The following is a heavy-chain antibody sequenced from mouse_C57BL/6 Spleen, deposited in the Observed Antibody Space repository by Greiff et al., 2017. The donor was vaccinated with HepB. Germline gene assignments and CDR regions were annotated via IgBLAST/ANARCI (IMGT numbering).Heavy chain of an antibody. D-gene: IGHD2-13*01. Sequence: QVQLQQPGAELVKPGASVKLSCKASGYTFTSYWMHWVKQRPGQGLEWIGMIHPNSGSTNYNEKFKSKATLTVDKSSSTAYMQLSSLTSEDSAVYYCARETRDWYFDVWGTGTTVTVSS. V-gene: IGHV1-64*01. J-gene: IGHJ1*03. CDR3: ARETRDWYFDV. CDR2: IHPNSGST. CDR1: GYTFTSYW.